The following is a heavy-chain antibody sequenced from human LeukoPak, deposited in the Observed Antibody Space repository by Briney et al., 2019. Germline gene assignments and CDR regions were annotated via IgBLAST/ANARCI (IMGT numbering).Heavy chain of an antibody. D-gene: IGHD2-2*01. CDR3: ASYCSSTSCFASDAFDI. J-gene: IGHJ3*02. CDR1: GYSISSGYY. Sequence: SETLSLTCTVSGYSISSGYYWGWIRPPPGKGLEWIGSIYHSGSTYYNPSLKSRVTISVDTSKNHFSLKPSSVTAADTAVYYCASYCSSTSCFASDAFDIWGQGTMVTVSS. V-gene: IGHV4-38-2*02. CDR2: IYHSGST.